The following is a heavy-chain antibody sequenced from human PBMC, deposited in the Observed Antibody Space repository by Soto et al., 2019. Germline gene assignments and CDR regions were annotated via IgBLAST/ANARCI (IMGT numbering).Heavy chain of an antibody. CDR3: ARELYSGSSHQCGY. Sequence: QVQLVQSGAEVKKPGSSVKVSCKASGGTFSSYAISWVRQAPGHGLEWMGGIIPIFGTANYAQKCQGRVTITADESTSTAYRELSSLRSEDTAVYYCARELYSGSSHQCGYWGQGTLVTVSA. V-gene: IGHV1-69*01. CDR2: IIPIFGTA. J-gene: IGHJ4*02. CDR1: GGTFSSYA. D-gene: IGHD1-26*01.